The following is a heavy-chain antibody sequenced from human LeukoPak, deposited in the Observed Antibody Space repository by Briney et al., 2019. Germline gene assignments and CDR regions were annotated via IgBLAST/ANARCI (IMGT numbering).Heavy chain of an antibody. CDR3: AKDRGSGGWDPAGYFDY. CDR1: GFTFSSYA. Sequence: GGSLRLSCAASGFTFSSYAMSWVRQAPGKGLEWVSAISGSGGSTYYADSVKGRFTISRDNSKNTLYLQMNSLRAEDTAVYYCAKDRGSGGWDPAGYFDYWGQGTLVTVSS. J-gene: IGHJ4*02. CDR2: ISGSGGST. V-gene: IGHV3-23*01. D-gene: IGHD6-19*01.